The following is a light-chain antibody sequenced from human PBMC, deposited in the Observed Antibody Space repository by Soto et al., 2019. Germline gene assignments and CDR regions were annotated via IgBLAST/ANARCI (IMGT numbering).Light chain of an antibody. Sequence: QSALTQPRSVSGSPGQSVTISCTGTSSDVGGYNFVSWYQHLPGKAPKLMIYDVTKRPSGVPDRFSGSKSGNTASLTISGLQAEDEADYYCSSHAGTYPGVFGGGTKLTVL. J-gene: IGLJ3*02. CDR2: DVT. CDR3: SSHAGTYPGV. CDR1: SSDVGGYNF. V-gene: IGLV2-11*01.